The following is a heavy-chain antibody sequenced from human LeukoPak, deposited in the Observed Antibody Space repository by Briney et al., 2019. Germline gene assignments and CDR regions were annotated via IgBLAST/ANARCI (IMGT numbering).Heavy chain of an antibody. CDR2: IYPDDSDT. CDR1: GYSFTTYW. D-gene: IGHD3-10*01. V-gene: IGHV5-51*01. Sequence: GESLKISCETSGYSFTTYWIGWVRQRPGTGLERVGAIYPDDSDTRYSPSLQGQVAISADRSIRTAYLKWNSLKASDTGMYYCAGQRGASGTVNWFDPWGQGTLVTVSS. CDR3: AGQRGASGTVNWFDP. J-gene: IGHJ5*02.